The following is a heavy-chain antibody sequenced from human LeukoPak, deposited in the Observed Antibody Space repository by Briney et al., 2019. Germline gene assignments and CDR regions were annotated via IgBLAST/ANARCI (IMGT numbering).Heavy chain of an antibody. J-gene: IGHJ4*02. CDR1: VYSISSGYY. D-gene: IGHD3-3*01. V-gene: IGHV4-38-2*02. CDR2: IYHSGGT. Sequence: PSETLSLTCTVSVYSISSGYYWGWIRQPPGKGLEWIGSIYHSGGTYYNPSLKSRVTISVDTSKNQFSLKLSSVTAADTAVYYCARVVGTIFGVNYFDYWGQGTLVTVSS. CDR3: ARVVGTIFGVNYFDY.